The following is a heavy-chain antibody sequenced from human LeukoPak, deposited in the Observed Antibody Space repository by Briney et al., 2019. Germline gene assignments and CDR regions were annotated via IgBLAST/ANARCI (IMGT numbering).Heavy chain of an antibody. CDR2: ISTYFGVT. D-gene: IGHD4-11*01. V-gene: IGHV1-18*04. CDR3: ARDSDYSGNGNGDWFDP. CDR1: GFRFSSFG. Sequence: ASVKVSCKASGFRFSSFGVSWVRQAPGQGLEWMGWISTYFGVTHYAEKFEDRVTMTIDTSTITAYMELRSLRYDDTAVYYCARDSDYSGNGNGDWFDPWGQGTVVTVSS. J-gene: IGHJ5*02.